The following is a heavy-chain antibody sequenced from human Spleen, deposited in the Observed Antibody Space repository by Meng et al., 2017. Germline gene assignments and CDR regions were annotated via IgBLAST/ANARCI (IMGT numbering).Heavy chain of an antibody. D-gene: IGHD6-13*01. Sequence: QVQLVQSWAEVKKPGASVKVSCKPSGYNFPDYWLHWVRRAPGQGLEWMGRIDPKSGDTHYAQSFQGRVTMTGDTSISTAYMELSGLRSDDTAMYYCVRDEDISAAGKLFGDYWGQGTLVTVSS. CDR3: VRDEDISAAGKLFGDY. V-gene: IGHV1-2*06. J-gene: IGHJ4*02. CDR1: GYNFPDYW. CDR2: IDPKSGDT.